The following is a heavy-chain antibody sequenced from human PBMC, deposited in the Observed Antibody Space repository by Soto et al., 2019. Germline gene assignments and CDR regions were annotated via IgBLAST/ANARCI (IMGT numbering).Heavy chain of an antibody. D-gene: IGHD3-22*01. V-gene: IGHV4-59*01. J-gene: IGHJ1*01. CDR3: ARLGHVYYYDSSGYREYFQH. CDR1: GGSIGSYY. CDR2: IYYSGST. Sequence: PSETLSLTCTVSGGSIGSYYWSWIRQPPGKGLEWIGYIYYSGSTTYNPSLRSRVTISVDTSKNQFSLKLSSVTAADTAVYYCARLGHVYYYDSSGYREYFQHRGQGPLVTVS.